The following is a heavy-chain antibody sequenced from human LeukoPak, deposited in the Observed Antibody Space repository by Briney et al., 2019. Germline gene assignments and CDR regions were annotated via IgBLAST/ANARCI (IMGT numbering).Heavy chain of an antibody. Sequence: SFKASGGTFSSYAMSWVRQAPGKGLEWVSAISGSGGSTYYADSVKGRFTISRDNSKNTLYLQMNSLRAEDTAVYYCAKDSSSSAGYFDYWGQGTLVTVSS. CDR2: ISGSGGST. V-gene: IGHV3-23*01. D-gene: IGHD6-6*01. CDR1: GGTFSSYA. CDR3: AKDSSSSAGYFDY. J-gene: IGHJ4*02.